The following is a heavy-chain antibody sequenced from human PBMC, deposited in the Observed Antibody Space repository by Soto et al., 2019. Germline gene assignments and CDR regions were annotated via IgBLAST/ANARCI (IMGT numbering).Heavy chain of an antibody. D-gene: IGHD5-18*01. J-gene: IGHJ4*02. V-gene: IGHV3-30*04. Sequence: QVQLVESGGGVVQPGRSPKLSCADSGFTFSSYAMHWVRQAPGKGLEWVAIISYDGSIKYYADSVKGRFTISRDNSKNTLYLQMNSLRAEDTAVYYCARDLSGYGYDYWGQGTLVTVSS. CDR3: ARDLSGYGYDY. CDR1: GFTFSSYA. CDR2: ISYDGSIK.